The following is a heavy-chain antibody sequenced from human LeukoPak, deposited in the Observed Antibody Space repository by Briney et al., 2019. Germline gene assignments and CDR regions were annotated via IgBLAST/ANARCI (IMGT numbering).Heavy chain of an antibody. Sequence: GASVKVSCKAPGYTFTRYAMNWVRQAPGQGLEWMGWINTNTRNPTYAQGFTGRFVFSLDTSVSTAYLQINSLKAEDTAVYYCARGGFDSRWASDIWGQGTMVTVSS. CDR3: ARGGFDSRWASDI. V-gene: IGHV7-4-1*02. CDR1: GYTFTRYA. J-gene: IGHJ3*02. CDR2: INTNTRNP. D-gene: IGHD3-9*01.